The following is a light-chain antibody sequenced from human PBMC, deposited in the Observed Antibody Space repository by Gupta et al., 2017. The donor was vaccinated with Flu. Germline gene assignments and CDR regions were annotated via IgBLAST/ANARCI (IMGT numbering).Light chain of an antibody. CDR1: SGSIASNY. V-gene: IGLV6-57*03. J-gene: IGLJ3*02. CDR3: QSYDTSSLWV. Sequence: NFMLTQPHSVSESPGKTVTISCTRSSGSIASNYVQWYQQRPGSAPTTVIYDDNQRPSGVPDRFSGSIDSSSNSASLTISGLKTEDEADYYCQSYDTSSLWVFGGGTKLTVL. CDR2: DDN.